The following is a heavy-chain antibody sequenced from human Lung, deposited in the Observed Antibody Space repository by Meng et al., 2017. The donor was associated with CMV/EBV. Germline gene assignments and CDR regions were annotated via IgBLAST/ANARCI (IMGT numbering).Heavy chain of an antibody. CDR1: GFTFSRYA. CDR2: ISFDGGTR. V-gene: IGHV3-30*14. CDR3: AREYGSSSAFDY. Sequence: GESLKIXCAASGFTFSRYAFHWVRQAPGKGLEWVAVISFDGGTRYYADSVKGRFTISRDSSRNSLYLQLNSLRPEDTAVYYCAREYGSSSAFDYWGQGTLVTVSS. J-gene: IGHJ4*02. D-gene: IGHD6-6*01.